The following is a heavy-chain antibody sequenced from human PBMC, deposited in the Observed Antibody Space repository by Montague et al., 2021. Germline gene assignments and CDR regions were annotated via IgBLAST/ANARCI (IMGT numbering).Heavy chain of an antibody. J-gene: IGHJ4*02. CDR2: ANHRGTT. Sequence: SETLSLTCDIYVDSFTDYYWGWIRQTPGKGLEWIGEANHRGTTKSNPSLKTRVSLSLDTSKSQLSLTLQSVTAADTAAYYCVAIKWERQTRYYFEQWGPGILVSVSS. D-gene: IGHD1-26*01. CDR1: VDSFTDYY. V-gene: IGHV4-34*01. CDR3: VAIKWERQTRYYFEQ.